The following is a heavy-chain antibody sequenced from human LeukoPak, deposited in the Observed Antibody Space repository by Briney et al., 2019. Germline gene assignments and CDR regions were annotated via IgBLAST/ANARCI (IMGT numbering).Heavy chain of an antibody. J-gene: IGHJ5*02. V-gene: IGHV3-23*01. Sequence: GGSLRLSCAASGFTFSSYAMSWVRQAPGKGLEWVSGISGSGRGGNTYYADSVKGRFTISRDDSKNTLYLQVNSLRAEDTAIYYCARSGYSSPRGGFDPWGQGTLVTVSS. CDR3: ARSGYSSPRGGFDP. CDR1: GFTFSSYA. CDR2: ISGSGRGGNT. D-gene: IGHD6-13*01.